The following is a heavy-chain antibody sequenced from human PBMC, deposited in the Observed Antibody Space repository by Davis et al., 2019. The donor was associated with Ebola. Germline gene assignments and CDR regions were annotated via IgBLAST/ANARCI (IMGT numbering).Heavy chain of an antibody. CDR1: GFTFRSYA. J-gene: IGHJ4*02. CDR3: AKSDYGDYASVFDS. CDR2: KRHDGSNK. D-gene: IGHD4-17*01. V-gene: IGHV3-30*02. Sequence: GESLKIPCAASGFTFRSYAMHWVRPAPGKGPEWVASKRHDGSNKNYSKSVKGRFTISRDNSKSTVSLQMKSLRSTDTAVYYCAKSDYGDYASVFDSWGQGTLVTVSS.